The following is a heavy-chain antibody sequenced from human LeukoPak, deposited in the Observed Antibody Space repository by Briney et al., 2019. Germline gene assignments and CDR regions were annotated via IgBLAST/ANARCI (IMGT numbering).Heavy chain of an antibody. CDR3: VKECLVIINYYFDY. CDR1: GFTFSNYA. CDR2: ISSTGGST. Sequence: GGSLRLSCAASGFTFSNYAMHWVRQAPGKGLEYVSVISSTGGSTYYADSVKGRFTVSRDNSKNTLYLQMSSLRAEDTAVYYCVKECLVIINYYFDYWGQGTLVTVSS. J-gene: IGHJ4*02. V-gene: IGHV3-64D*06. D-gene: IGHD3-22*01.